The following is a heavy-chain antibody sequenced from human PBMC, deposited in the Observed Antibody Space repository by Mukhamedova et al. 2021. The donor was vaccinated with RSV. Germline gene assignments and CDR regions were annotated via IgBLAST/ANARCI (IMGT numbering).Heavy chain of an antibody. J-gene: IGHJ4*02. D-gene: IGHD6-19*01. Sequence: SSYAMHWVRQAPGKGLEWVAVISYDGSNKYYADSVKGRFTISRDNSKNTLYLQMNSLRAEDTAVYYCARDLYSSGWFDYWGQGTL. CDR3: ARDLYSSGWFDY. V-gene: IGHV3-30*04. CDR2: ISYDGSNK. CDR1: SSYA.